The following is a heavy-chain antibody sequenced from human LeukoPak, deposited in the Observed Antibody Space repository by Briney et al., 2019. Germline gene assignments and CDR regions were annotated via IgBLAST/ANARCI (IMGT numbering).Heavy chain of an antibody. V-gene: IGHV3-23*01. CDR2: ISGSGGST. CDR3: AKLRSVAGTVWYFDY. Sequence: GGSLRLSCAASGFTFSSYAMSWVRQAPGKGLEWVSAISGSGGSTYYADSVKGRFTISRDNSKNTLYLQMNSLRAKDTAVYYCAKLRSVAGTVWYFDYWGQGTLVTVSS. CDR1: GFTFSSYA. D-gene: IGHD6-19*01. J-gene: IGHJ4*02.